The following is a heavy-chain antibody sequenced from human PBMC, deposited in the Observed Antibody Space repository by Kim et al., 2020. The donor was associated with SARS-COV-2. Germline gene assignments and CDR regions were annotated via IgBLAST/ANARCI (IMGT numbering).Heavy chain of an antibody. V-gene: IGHV4-30-2*01. J-gene: IGHJ4*02. CDR2: IYHSGST. CDR1: GGSISSGGYS. CDR3: ARVSDDILTGQNLFDY. D-gene: IGHD3-9*01. Sequence: SETLSLTCAVSGGSISSGGYSWSWIRQPPGKGLEWIGYIYHSGSTYYNPSLKSRVTISVDRSKNQFSLKLSSVTAADTAVYYCARVSDDILTGQNLFDYWGQGTLVTVSS.